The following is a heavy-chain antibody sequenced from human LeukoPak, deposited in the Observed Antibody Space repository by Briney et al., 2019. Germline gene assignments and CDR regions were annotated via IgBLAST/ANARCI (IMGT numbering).Heavy chain of an antibody. Sequence: GGSLRLSCAASGFTFDDYGMSWVRQAPGKGLEWVSGINWNGGSTGYADSVKGRFTISRDNAKNSLYLQMNSLRAEDTALYYCAKANYYYYCMDVWGKGTTVTISS. CDR3: AKANYYYYCMDV. J-gene: IGHJ6*03. CDR1: GFTFDDYG. CDR2: INWNGGST. V-gene: IGHV3-20*04.